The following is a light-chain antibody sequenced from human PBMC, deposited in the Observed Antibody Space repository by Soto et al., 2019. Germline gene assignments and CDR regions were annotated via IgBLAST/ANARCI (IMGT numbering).Light chain of an antibody. CDR2: AAS. Sequence: DIQMTQSPSSLSASVGDRVTITCQASQDVSNYLSWYQQKPVKAPKLLIYAASNLETGVPLRFSGSGSGTHFTFTISSLQPEDIATYYCQQYDNLPFTFGGGSNVEIK. J-gene: IGKJ4*01. CDR1: QDVSNY. CDR3: QQYDNLPFT. V-gene: IGKV1-33*01.